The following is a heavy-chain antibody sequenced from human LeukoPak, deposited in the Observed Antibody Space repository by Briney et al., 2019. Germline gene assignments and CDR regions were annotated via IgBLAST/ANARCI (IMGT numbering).Heavy chain of an antibody. V-gene: IGHV1-8*01. CDR2: INPNSGNT. D-gene: IGHD5-18*01. J-gene: IGHJ4*02. CDR1: GYTFTSYD. Sequence: AASVTVSFTASGYTFTSYDINWVRQATGQGLEWMGWINPNSGNTDYAQKFQGRVTITRDTSISTAYMELSSLRSEDTAVYYCARGVGHRGQEHSYVYYFDYWGQGPLVTVSS. CDR3: ARGVGHRGQEHSYVYYFDY.